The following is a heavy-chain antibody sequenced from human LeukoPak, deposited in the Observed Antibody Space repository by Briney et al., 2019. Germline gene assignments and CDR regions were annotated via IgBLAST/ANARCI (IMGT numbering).Heavy chain of an antibody. J-gene: IGHJ4*02. CDR2: ISAYNGNT. V-gene: IGHV1-18*01. CDR3: AREGGGGGSGSYYGY. Sequence: ASVKVSCKASGYTFTSYGISRVRQAPGQGLEWMGWISAYNGNTNYAQKLQGRVTMTTDTSTSTAYMELRSLRSDDTAVYYCAREGGGGGSGSYYGYWGQGTLVTVSS. CDR1: GYTFTSYG. D-gene: IGHD3-10*01.